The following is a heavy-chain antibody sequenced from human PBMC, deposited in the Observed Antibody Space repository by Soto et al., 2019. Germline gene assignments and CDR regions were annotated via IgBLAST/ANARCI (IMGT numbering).Heavy chain of an antibody. D-gene: IGHD6-6*01. CDR1: RFTFSSYA. V-gene: IGHV3-30-3*01. J-gene: IGHJ4*02. CDR2: ISYDGSNK. CDR3: ARDSGGGAARRRGVDY. Sequence: QVQLVESGGGVVQPGRSLRLSCAASRFTFSSYAMHWVRQAPGKGLEWVAFISYDGSNKYYADSVKGRFTISRDNSKNTLYLQMNSLRAEDTAVYYCARDSGGGAARRRGVDYWGQGTLVTVSS.